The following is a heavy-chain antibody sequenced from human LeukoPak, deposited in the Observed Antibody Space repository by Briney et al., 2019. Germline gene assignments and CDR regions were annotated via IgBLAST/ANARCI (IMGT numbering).Heavy chain of an antibody. D-gene: IGHD5-18*01. V-gene: IGHV3-53*01. CDR2: IYSGGST. CDR1: GFTFSSYE. CDR3: ARVQLWADY. Sequence: GGSLRLSCAASGFTFSSYEMSWVRQAPGKGLEWVSVIYSGGSTYYADSVKGRSTISRDNSKNTLYLQMNSLRAEDTAVYYCARVQLWADYWGQGTLVTVSS. J-gene: IGHJ4*02.